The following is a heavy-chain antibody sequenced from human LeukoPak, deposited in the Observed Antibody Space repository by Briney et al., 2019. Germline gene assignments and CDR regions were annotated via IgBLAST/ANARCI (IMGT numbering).Heavy chain of an antibody. Sequence: SGGSLRLSCAASGFTFSAYWMHWVRQALGKGLVWVSRIDSDGTVISYADSVKGRLTISRDNAKNTMYLQMNSLRAEDTAVYYCARRSPAIPRYFDLWGRGTLVSVSS. CDR3: ARRSPAIPRYFDL. CDR1: GFTFSAYW. CDR2: IDSDGTVI. J-gene: IGHJ2*01. D-gene: IGHD2-2*02. V-gene: IGHV3-74*01.